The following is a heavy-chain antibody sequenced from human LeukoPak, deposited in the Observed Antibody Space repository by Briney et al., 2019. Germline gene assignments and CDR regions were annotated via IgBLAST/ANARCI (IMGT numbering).Heavy chain of an antibody. Sequence: SETLSLTCAVYGGSFSGYYWSWIRQPPGKGLEWIGEINHSGSTNYNPSLKSRVTISVDTSKNQFSLKLSSVTAADTAVYYCARAGTQTYFFDYWGQGTLVTVSP. CDR3: ARAGTQTYFFDY. D-gene: IGHD1-14*01. J-gene: IGHJ4*02. CDR2: INHSGST. V-gene: IGHV4-34*01. CDR1: GGSFSGYY.